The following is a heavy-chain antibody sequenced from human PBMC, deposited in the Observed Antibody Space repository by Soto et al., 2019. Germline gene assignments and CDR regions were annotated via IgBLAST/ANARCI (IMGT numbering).Heavy chain of an antibody. CDR2: IYYSGST. V-gene: IGHV4-39*01. CDR3: ARRLSKVGVDYFDD. CDR1: GGSISSSSYY. J-gene: IGHJ4*02. D-gene: IGHD2-21*01. Sequence: QLQLQESGPGLVKPSETLSLTCTVSGGSISSSSYYWGWIRQPPGKGLEWIGSIYYSGSTYYNPSLKSRVTISVDTSKNQFPLKLSSVSAADTAVYYCARRLSKVGVDYFDDWGQGTLVTVSS.